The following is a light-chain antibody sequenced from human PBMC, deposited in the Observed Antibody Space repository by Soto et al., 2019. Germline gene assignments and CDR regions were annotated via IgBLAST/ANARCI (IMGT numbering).Light chain of an antibody. J-gene: IGKJ2*01. CDR1: QNVSSSY. Sequence: EIVLTQSPGTLSLSPGERATLSCRASQNVSSSYLAWYQQKPGQAPRLLIYGASSRATGVPDRFSGSGSGTGFTLTISRLEPEDFAVYYCQQYGNSPYTFGLGTKLEIK. CDR3: QQYGNSPYT. CDR2: GAS. V-gene: IGKV3-20*01.